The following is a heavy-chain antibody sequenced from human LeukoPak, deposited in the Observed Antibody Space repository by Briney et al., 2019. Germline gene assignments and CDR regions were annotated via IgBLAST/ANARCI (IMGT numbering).Heavy chain of an antibody. V-gene: IGHV3-48*03. Sequence: GGSLRLSCAAPGFTFSSYEMNWVRQAPGKGLEWVSYISSSGSTIYYADSVKGRFTISRDNAKNSLYLQMNSLRAEDTALYYCAKDMYYDSSGPDAFDIWGQGTMVTVSS. J-gene: IGHJ3*02. CDR2: ISSSGSTI. D-gene: IGHD3-22*01. CDR3: AKDMYYDSSGPDAFDI. CDR1: GFTFSSYE.